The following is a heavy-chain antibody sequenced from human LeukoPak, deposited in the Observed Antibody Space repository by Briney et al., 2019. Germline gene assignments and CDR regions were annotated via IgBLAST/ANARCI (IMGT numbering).Heavy chain of an antibody. CDR2: TIPIFGTA. CDR1: VGTFSSYA. J-gene: IGHJ5*02. D-gene: IGHD1-7*01. V-gene: IGHV1-69*05. CDR3: ARGPPLPLELDNWFDP. Sequence: ASVKVSCKASVGTFSSYAISWVRQAPGQGLEWMGWTIPIFGTANYAQKFQGRVTMTTDESTSTAYLELSSLRSEDTAVYYCARGPPLPLELDNWFDPWGQGTLVTVSS.